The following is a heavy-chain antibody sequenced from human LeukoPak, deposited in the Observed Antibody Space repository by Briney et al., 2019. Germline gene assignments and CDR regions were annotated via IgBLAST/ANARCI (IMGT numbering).Heavy chain of an antibody. Sequence: SQTLSLTCTVSGGSISSGGYYWSWIRQHPGKGLEWIGCIYYSGSTYYNPSLKSRVTISVDTSKNQFSLKLSSVTAADTAVYYCAREVVVPAAILGQNNWFDPWGQGTLVTASS. V-gene: IGHV4-31*03. CDR2: IYYSGST. D-gene: IGHD2-2*02. CDR1: GGSISSGGYY. J-gene: IGHJ5*02. CDR3: AREVVVPAAILGQNNWFDP.